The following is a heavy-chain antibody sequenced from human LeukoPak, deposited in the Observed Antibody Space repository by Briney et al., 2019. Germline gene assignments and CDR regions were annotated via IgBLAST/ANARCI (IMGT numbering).Heavy chain of an antibody. D-gene: IGHD3-10*01. V-gene: IGHV1-2*02. CDR2: INPNSGGT. CDR3: ARSNTMVRGIADP. CDR1: GYTFTGYY. J-gene: IGHJ5*02. Sequence: ASVKVSCKASGYTFTGYYMHWVRQAPGQGLEWMGWINPNSGGTNYAQKFQGRVTMTRDTSISTAYMELSRLRSDDTAVYYCARSNTMVRGIADPWGQGTLVTVSS.